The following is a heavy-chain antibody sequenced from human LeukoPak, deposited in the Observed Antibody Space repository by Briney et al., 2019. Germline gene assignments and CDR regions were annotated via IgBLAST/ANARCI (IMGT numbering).Heavy chain of an antibody. CDR2: IYSGGST. Sequence: PGGSLRLSCAASGFTFSSYNMNWVRQAPGKGLEWVSVIYSGGSTYYADSVKGRFTISRDNSKNTLYLQMNSLRAEDTAVYYCARGYGRDYWGQGTLVTVSS. CDR1: GFTFSSYN. J-gene: IGHJ4*02. V-gene: IGHV3-66*01. CDR3: ARGYGRDY. D-gene: IGHD5-18*01.